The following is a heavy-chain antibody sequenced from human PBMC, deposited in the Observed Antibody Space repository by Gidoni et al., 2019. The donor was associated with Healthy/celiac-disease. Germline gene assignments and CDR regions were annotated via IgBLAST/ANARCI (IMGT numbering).Heavy chain of an antibody. V-gene: IGHV3-66*01. CDR2: IYSGGST. CDR3: ARGGYYEVYYYYYGMDV. J-gene: IGHJ6*02. D-gene: IGHD3-22*01. Sequence: EVQLVESGGGLVQPGGSLRLSCAASGFTASSNYMSWVRQAPGKGLEWVSVIYSGGSTYYADSVKGRFTISRDNSKNTLYLQMNSLRAEDTAVYYCARGGYYEVYYYYYGMDVWGQGTTVTVSS. CDR1: GFTASSNY.